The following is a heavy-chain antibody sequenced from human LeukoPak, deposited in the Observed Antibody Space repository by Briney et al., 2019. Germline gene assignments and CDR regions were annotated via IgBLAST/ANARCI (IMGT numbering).Heavy chain of an antibody. CDR1: GYTXTAYY. V-gene: IGHV1-2*02. D-gene: IGHD4-17*01. J-gene: IGHJ4*02. CDR3: ARVSPYGDFDC. CDR2: VNPNTGGT. Sequence: ASVKVSCKASGYTXTAYYIHRVRQAPGQGLEWLEWVNPNTGGTNFAPKFQGRVTMTRDTSIRMTYMELTSLKSDDTAVYYCARVSPYGDFDCWGQGTLVTVSS.